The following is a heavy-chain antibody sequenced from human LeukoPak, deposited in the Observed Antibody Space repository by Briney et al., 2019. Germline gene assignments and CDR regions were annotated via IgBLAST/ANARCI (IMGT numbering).Heavy chain of an antibody. CDR2: ISYDGSNK. CDR3: AKDVASTVRVPRGVGGY. D-gene: IGHD3-10*01. V-gene: IGHV3-30*18. Sequence: PGGFLRLSCAASGFTFSSYGMHWVRQAPGKGLEWVAVISYDGSNKYYADSVKGRFTISRDNSKNTLYLQMNSLRAEDTAVYYCAKDVASTVRVPRGVGGYWGQGTLVTVSS. CDR1: GFTFSSYG. J-gene: IGHJ4*02.